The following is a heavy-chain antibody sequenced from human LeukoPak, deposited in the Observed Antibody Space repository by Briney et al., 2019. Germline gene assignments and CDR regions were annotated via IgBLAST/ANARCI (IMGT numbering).Heavy chain of an antibody. D-gene: IGHD5-12*01. CDR3: AIDPRGAWYFYL. V-gene: IGHV3-23*01. CDR2: FTGGGTT. Sequence: GGSLRLSCAASGITLSSHAMDWVRQAPGKGLEWVSAFTGGGTTYYADSVKGRFTVSRDNSENTLYLQMNSLRAEDTAIYYCAIDPRGAWYFYLWGRGTLVTVSS. J-gene: IGHJ2*01. CDR1: GITLSSHA.